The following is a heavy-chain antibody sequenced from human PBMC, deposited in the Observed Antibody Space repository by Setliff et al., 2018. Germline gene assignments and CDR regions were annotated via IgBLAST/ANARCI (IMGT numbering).Heavy chain of an antibody. CDR2: ISSTSSYI. CDR3: ARDLIRGAPNWFDP. Sequence: GGSLRLSCAASGFTFSTYTINWVRQAPGKGLEWVSSISSTSSYIYYADSVKGRFTISRDNAKSSLYLQMNSLRAEDTAVYYCARDLIRGAPNWFDPWGQGTLVTVSS. CDR1: GFTFSTYT. J-gene: IGHJ5*02. V-gene: IGHV3-21*01. D-gene: IGHD3-10*01.